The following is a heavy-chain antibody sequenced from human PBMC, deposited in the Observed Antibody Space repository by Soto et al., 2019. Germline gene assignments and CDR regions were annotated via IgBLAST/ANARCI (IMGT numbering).Heavy chain of an antibody. D-gene: IGHD1-1*01. J-gene: IGHJ6*02. CDR3: AREGRNWKGWGMDV. Sequence: QVQLQESGPGLVKPSQTLSLTCTVSGGSISSGGYYWSWIRQHPGKCLEWIGYIYYSGSTYYNPSLKSRVTISVDTSKNQFSLKLSSVTAADTAVYYCAREGRNWKGWGMDVWGQGTTVTVSS. CDR1: GGSISSGGYY. V-gene: IGHV4-31*03. CDR2: IYYSGST.